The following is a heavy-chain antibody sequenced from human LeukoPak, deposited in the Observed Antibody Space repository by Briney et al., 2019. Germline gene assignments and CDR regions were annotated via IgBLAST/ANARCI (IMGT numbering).Heavy chain of an antibody. CDR3: ARDPTRRITMIVVVIGDAFDI. V-gene: IGHV3-30-3*01. D-gene: IGHD3-22*01. J-gene: IGHJ3*02. Sequence: GGSLRLSCAASGFTFSSYAMHWVRQAPGKGLEWVAVISYDGSNKYYADSVKGRFTISRDNSKNTLYLQMNSLRAEDTAVYYCARDPTRRITMIVVVIGDAFDIWGQGTMVTVSS. CDR1: GFTFSSYA. CDR2: ISYDGSNK.